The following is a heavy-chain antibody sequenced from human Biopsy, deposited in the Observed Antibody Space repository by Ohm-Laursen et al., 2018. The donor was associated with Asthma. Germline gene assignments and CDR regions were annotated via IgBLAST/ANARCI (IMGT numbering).Heavy chain of an antibody. CDR2: IKHDGSEK. V-gene: IGHV3-7*01. Sequence: SLRLSCAASGFTFGDYCMSWVRQVLGQGLEWVANIKHDGSEKNHVGSLKGRFTISRDNAKNLLFLQMNSLRAEDAAVYYCARTFHFWSPYHAEHYQLWGQGTLVTVSS. CDR3: ARTFHFWSPYHAEHYQL. D-gene: IGHD3-3*01. CDR1: GFTFGDYC. J-gene: IGHJ1*01.